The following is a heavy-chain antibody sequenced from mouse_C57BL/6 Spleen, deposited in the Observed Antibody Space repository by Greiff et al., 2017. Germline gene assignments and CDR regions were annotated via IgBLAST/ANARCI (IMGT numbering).Heavy chain of an antibody. CDR3: ARYGSSPAWFAY. D-gene: IGHD1-1*01. V-gene: IGHV7-3*01. Sequence: EVQVVESGGGLVQPGGSLSLSCAASGFTFTDYYMSWVRQPPGKALEWLGFISNKANGYTTEYSASVKGQFTISRNNSQSILYLQMNALRAEDSATYYCARYGSSPAWFAYWGQGTLVTVSA. CDR1: GFTFTDYY. CDR2: ISNKANGYTT. J-gene: IGHJ3*01.